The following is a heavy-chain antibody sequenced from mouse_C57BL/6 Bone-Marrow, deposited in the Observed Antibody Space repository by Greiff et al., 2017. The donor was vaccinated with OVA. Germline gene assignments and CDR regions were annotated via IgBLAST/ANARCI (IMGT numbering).Heavy chain of an antibody. D-gene: IGHD2-2*01. CDR1: GFTFSSYG. V-gene: IGHV5-6*01. J-gene: IGHJ3*01. Sequence: VQLQQSGGDLVKPGGSLKLSCAASGFTFSSYGMSWVRQTPDKRLEWVATISSGGSYTYYPDSVKGRFTISRDNAKNTLYLQMSSLKSEDTAMYYCARRPIYYGYDGWFAYWGQGTLVTVSA. CDR2: ISSGGSYT. CDR3: ARRPIYYGYDGWFAY.